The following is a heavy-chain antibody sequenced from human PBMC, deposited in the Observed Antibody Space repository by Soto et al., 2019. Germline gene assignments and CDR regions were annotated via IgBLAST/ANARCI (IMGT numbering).Heavy chain of an antibody. V-gene: IGHV4-39*01. CDR1: GGSISSSSYY. J-gene: IGHJ5*02. CDR3: ARQSSIFGVVKAVDP. D-gene: IGHD3-3*02. Sequence: QLQLQESGPGLVKPSETLSLTCTVSGGSISSSSYYWGWIRQPPGKGLEWIGSIYYSGSTYYNPSLKGRVTISVDTSKNQFSLKLSSVTAADTAVYYCARQSSIFGVVKAVDPWGQGTLVTVSS. CDR2: IYYSGST.